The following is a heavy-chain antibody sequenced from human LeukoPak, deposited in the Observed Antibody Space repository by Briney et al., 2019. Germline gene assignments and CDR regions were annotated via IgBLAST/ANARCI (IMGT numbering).Heavy chain of an antibody. CDR1: GYSISSGYY. CDR2: INHRGST. J-gene: IGHJ4*02. D-gene: IGHD3-10*01. CDR3: ARSGKLLWFGGIH. Sequence: SETLSLTCTVSGYSISSGYYWGWIRQPPGKGLEWIGNINHRGSTYSNPSLKSRVTISIDTSKNRFSLKLTSVTAADTAVYFCARSGKLLWFGGIHWGQGTLVTVSS. V-gene: IGHV4-38-2*02.